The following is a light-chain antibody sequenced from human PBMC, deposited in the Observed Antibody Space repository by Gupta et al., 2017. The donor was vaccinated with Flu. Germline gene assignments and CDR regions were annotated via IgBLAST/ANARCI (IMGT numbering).Light chain of an antibody. CDR2: WAS. J-gene: IGKJ3*01. V-gene: IGKV4-1*01. Sequence: DIVMTQSPDSLAVSLVERATINCTSSQSVLYSSNNKNYLAWYQQKPGQPPKLLIHWASTRESGVPDRFSGSGSGTDFTLTISSLQAEDVAVYYCQQFYTTPLAFGPGTKVYIK. CDR3: QQFYTTPLA. CDR1: QSVLYSSNNKNY.